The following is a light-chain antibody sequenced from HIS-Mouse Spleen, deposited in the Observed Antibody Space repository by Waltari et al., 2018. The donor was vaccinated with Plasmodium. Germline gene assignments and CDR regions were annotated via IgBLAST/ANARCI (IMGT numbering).Light chain of an antibody. CDR1: QSVSSY. CDR3: QQRSNWPSLT. Sequence: EIVLTQSPATLSLSPGERATLSCRASQSVSSYLAWYQQKPGQAPSRLIYDASNRATGIPARFSGSGSWTDFILTISSLEPEDFAVYYCQQRSNWPSLTFGGGTKVEIK. CDR2: DAS. V-gene: IGKV3-11*01. J-gene: IGKJ4*01.